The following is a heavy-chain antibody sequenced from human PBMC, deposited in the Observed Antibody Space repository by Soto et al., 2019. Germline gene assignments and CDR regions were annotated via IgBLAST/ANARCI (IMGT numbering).Heavy chain of an antibody. D-gene: IGHD2-15*01. J-gene: IGHJ6*02. CDR1: GFTFSNNG. V-gene: IGHV3-33*01. Sequence: QVQLVESGGGVVQPGRSLRLSCAASGFTFSNNGMHWVRQAPGKGLEWVAVIWYDGINKYFADSVKDRFNISRDNSNNTEYLQMNSLRAEDTAVYYCARDRVPKVDGLDVWGQGTTVTVSS. CDR3: ARDRVPKVDGLDV. CDR2: IWYDGINK.